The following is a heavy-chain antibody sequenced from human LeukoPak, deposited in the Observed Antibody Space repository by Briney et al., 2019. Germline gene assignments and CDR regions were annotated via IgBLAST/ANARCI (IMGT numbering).Heavy chain of an antibody. V-gene: IGHV3-30*02. CDR1: GFTFSSYS. CDR3: AKSQEKVTPYYYYHMDV. Sequence: PGGSLRLSCAASGFTFSSYSMHWVRQAPGKGLEWVAFIRYDGSNKYYADSVKGRFTISRDNSKNTLYLQMNSLRAEDTAVYYCAKSQEKVTPYYYYHMDVWGKGTTVTVSS. CDR2: IRYDGSNK. J-gene: IGHJ6*03.